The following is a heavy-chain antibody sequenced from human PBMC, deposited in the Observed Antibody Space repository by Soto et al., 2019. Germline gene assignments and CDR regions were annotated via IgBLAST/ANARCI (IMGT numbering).Heavy chain of an antibody. CDR2: INAFNGNT. J-gene: IGHJ6*02. D-gene: IGHD3-16*01. Sequence: QVQLVQSGAEVKTPGASVKVSCKASGYTFTSYSISWMRQAPGQGLEWMGWINAFNGNTNYAPKFQGRVTMTTDTSTSLVYMALRGLRSDDTAVYYCGGDWDNSGLGGGRGMDVWGQGTTVIVSS. V-gene: IGHV1-18*01. CDR1: GYTFTSYS. CDR3: GGDWDNSGLGGGRGMDV.